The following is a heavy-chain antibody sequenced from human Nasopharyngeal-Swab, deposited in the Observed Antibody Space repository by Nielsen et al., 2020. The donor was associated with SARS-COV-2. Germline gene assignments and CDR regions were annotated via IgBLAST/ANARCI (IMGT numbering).Heavy chain of an antibody. V-gene: IGHV3-30-3*01. D-gene: IGHD7-27*01. Sequence: GGSLRLSCAASGFTFSSYAMHWVRQAPSKGLEWVALISYDGSNKYYADSVKGRFTISRDNSKNTLYLQMNSLRAEDTAVYYCARDLGSYFDYWGQGTLVTVSS. CDR3: ARDLGSYFDY. CDR1: GFTFSSYA. CDR2: ISYDGSNK. J-gene: IGHJ4*02.